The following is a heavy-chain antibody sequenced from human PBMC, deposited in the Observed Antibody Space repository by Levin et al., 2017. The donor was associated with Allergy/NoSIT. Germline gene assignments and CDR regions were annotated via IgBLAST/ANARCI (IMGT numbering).Heavy chain of an antibody. CDR2: INPSGGST. V-gene: IGHV1-46*01. D-gene: IGHD6-13*01. CDR3: ARDVRRQAAAGSRGGLNY. CDR1: GYTFTSYY. Sequence: ASVKVSCKASGYTFTSYYMHWVRQAPGQGLEWMGIINPSGGSTSYAQKFQGRVTMTRDTSTSTVYMELSSLRSEDTAVYYCARDVRRQAAAGSRGGLNYWGQGTLVTVSS. J-gene: IGHJ4*02.